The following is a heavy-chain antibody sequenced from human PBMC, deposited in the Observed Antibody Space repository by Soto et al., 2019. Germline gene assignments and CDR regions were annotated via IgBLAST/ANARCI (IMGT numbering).Heavy chain of an antibody. CDR1: VFTFDDYA. D-gene: IGHD3-22*01. J-gene: IGHJ4*02. CDR3: AKDISYDISGYYEN. Sequence: PGWSLGLSCASSVFTFDDYAMHWVRQAPGQGLEWVSGISWNSGSIGYADSVKGRFTISRDNAKNSLYLQMNSLRAEDTALYYCAKDISYDISGYYENWGQGTLVTVSS. CDR2: ISWNSGSI. V-gene: IGHV3-9*01.